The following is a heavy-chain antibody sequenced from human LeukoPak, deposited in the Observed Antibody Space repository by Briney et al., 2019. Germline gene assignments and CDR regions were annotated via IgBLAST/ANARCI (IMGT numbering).Heavy chain of an antibody. CDR3: ARHLERGSNSYFDF. CDR1: GGSISSYC. CDR2: VYLNGST. V-gene: IGHV4-59*08. Sequence: SASLSLTCTVSGGSISSYCWSWIRQSPGKGLEWIGYVYLNGSTNYNPSLKSRVTISVGTSKNQFSLKLSSVTAADTAVYYCARHLERGSNSYFDFWGQGTLV. J-gene: IGHJ4*02. D-gene: IGHD1-26*01.